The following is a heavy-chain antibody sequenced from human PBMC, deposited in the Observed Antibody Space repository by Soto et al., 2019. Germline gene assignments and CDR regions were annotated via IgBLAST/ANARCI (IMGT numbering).Heavy chain of an antibody. CDR3: ARHDVNGQDYYFDY. CDR1: GGSISSSSYY. CDR2: IYYSGST. J-gene: IGHJ4*02. V-gene: IGHV4-39*01. D-gene: IGHD2-8*01. Sequence: SETLSLTCTVSGGSISSSSYYWGWIRQPPGKGLEWIGSIYYSGSTYYNPSLKSRVTISVDTSKNQFSLKLSSVTAADTAVYYCARHDVNGQDYYFDYWGQGTLVTVSS.